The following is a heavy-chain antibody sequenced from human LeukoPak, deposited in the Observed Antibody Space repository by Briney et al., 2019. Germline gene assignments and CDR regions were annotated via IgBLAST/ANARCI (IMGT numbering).Heavy chain of an antibody. CDR3: AKERYSSGWYGYFYY. Sequence: PGGSLRLSWAASGFTFSSYAMSWVRQAQGKGLEWVSAISGSGGSTYYADSVKGRFTISRDNSKNTLYLQMNSLRAEDTAVYYCAKERYSSGWYGYFYYWGQGTLVTVSS. CDR2: ISGSGGST. J-gene: IGHJ4*02. CDR1: GFTFSSYA. D-gene: IGHD6-19*01. V-gene: IGHV3-23*01.